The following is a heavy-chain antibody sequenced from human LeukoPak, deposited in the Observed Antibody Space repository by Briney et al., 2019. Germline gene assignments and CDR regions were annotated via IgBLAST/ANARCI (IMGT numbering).Heavy chain of an antibody. Sequence: SETLSLTCTDSGGSISSYYWSWIRQPPGKGLEWIGYIYYSGSTNYNPSLKSRVTISVDTSKNQFSLKLSSVTAADTAVYYCARDGTVAFDIWGQGTMVTVSS. CDR2: IYYSGST. CDR3: ARDGTVAFDI. V-gene: IGHV4-59*01. J-gene: IGHJ3*02. CDR1: GGSISSYY. D-gene: IGHD3/OR15-3a*01.